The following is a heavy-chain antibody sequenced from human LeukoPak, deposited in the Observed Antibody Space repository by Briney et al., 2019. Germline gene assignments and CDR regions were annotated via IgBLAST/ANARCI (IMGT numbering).Heavy chain of an antibody. J-gene: IGHJ5*02. Sequence: GGSLRLSCAASGFTFSSYSMNWVRQAPGKGLEWVSSISSSSSNIYYADSVKGRFTISRGNAKNSLYLQMNSLRAEDTAVYYCARDVVKNVWGSYVEIEANWFDPWGQGTLVTVSS. D-gene: IGHD3-16*01. CDR1: GFTFSSYS. V-gene: IGHV3-21*01. CDR2: ISSSSSNI. CDR3: ARDVVKNVWGSYVEIEANWFDP.